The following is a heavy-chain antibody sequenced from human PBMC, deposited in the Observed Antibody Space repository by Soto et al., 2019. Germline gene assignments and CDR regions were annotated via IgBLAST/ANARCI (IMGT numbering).Heavy chain of an antibody. CDR3: ARILAARPDX. V-gene: IGHV4-39*01. CDR1: GASIATIADY. Sequence: SDTLSLTFTVSGASIATIADYWGWIRRPPGRVLERVGSIYYSGKTFYNTSLKSRVTISVDTSQNQFSLKLDSVTAADTAVSYCARILAARPDXWGQRTLVTVSX. CDR2: IYYSGKT. J-gene: IGHJ5*02. D-gene: IGHD6-6*01.